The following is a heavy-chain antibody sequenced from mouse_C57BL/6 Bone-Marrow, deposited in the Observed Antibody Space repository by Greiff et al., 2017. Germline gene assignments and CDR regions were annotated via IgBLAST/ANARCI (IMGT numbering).Heavy chain of an antibody. J-gene: IGHJ2*01. CDR3: ASLYYGHDRYYFDY. Sequence: EVNVVESGGGLVKPGGSLKLSCAASGFTFSSYAMSWVRQTPEKRLEWVATISDGGSYTYYPDNVKGRFTISRDNAKNNLYLQMSHLKSEDTAMYYWASLYYGHDRYYFDYWGQGTTLTVSS. D-gene: IGHD2-2*01. CDR1: GFTFSSYA. CDR2: ISDGGSYT. V-gene: IGHV5-4*03.